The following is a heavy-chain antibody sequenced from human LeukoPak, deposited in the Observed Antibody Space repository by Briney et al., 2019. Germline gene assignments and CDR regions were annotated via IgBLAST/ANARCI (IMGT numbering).Heavy chain of an antibody. CDR2: ISYDGSNK. V-gene: IGHV3-30-3*02. CDR3: AKMPLYDDLFY. J-gene: IGHJ4*02. CDR1: GFTFSSYA. D-gene: IGHD3-22*01. Sequence: GGSLRLSCAASGFTFSSYAMPWVCQAPGKGLEWVAVISYDGSNKYYADSVKGRFTISRDNSKNTLYLQMNSLRAEDTAVYYCAKMPLYDDLFYWGQGTLVTVSS.